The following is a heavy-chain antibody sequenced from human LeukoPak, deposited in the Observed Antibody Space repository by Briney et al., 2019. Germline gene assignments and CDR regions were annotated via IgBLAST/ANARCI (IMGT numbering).Heavy chain of an antibody. CDR3: ARRVGATYYFDW. J-gene: IGHJ4*02. CDR2: ISSGSNTI. CDR1: EFTFSTYS. Sequence: RPGGSLRLSCAASEFTFSTYSMNWVRQAPEKGLEWISYISSGSNTIYYADSVKGRFTISRDNAKNSLYLQMNGLRAEDTAVYYCARRVGATYYFDWWGQGTLVTVSS. D-gene: IGHD1-26*01. V-gene: IGHV3-48*01.